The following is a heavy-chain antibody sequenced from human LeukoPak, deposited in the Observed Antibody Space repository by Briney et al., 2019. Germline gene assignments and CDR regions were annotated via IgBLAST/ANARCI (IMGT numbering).Heavy chain of an antibody. CDR2: IQYNGTNK. CDR1: GFIFSNYG. J-gene: IGHJ4*02. V-gene: IGHV3-30*02. CDR3: VKDIRRGYNFGYDQFAY. Sequence: GGSLRLSCAASGFIFSNYGMHWVRQAPGKGLEWVAFIQYNGTNKDYADSVKGRFTISRVNSKNTVSLQMNSLKPEGTALYYCVKDIRRGYNFGYDQFAYWGQGTLVTVSS. D-gene: IGHD5-18*01.